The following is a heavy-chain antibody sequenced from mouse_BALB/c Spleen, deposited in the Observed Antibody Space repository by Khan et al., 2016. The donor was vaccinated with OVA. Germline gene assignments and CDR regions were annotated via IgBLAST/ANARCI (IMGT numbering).Heavy chain of an antibody. J-gene: IGHJ3*01. Sequence: QVQLQQSGAELARPGASVKLSCKASGYTFTDYYINWVKQRTGQGLEWIGEISPGSGDTYYHERFKGKAQLTADKSSSTAYMQLSSLTSEASAVDFCARRNYFGYTFAYWGQGTLVTVSA. V-gene: IGHV1-77*01. CDR3: ARRNYFGYTFAY. D-gene: IGHD1-2*01. CDR1: GYTFTDYY. CDR2: ISPGSGDT.